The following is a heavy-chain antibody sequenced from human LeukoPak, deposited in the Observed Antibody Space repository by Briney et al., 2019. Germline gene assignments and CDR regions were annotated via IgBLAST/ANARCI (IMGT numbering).Heavy chain of an antibody. CDR1: GFTFSSYG. CDR3: AKDWRLDDY. V-gene: IGHV3-30*18. Sequence: GGSLRLSCAASGFTFSSYGMHWVRQAPGKGLEWVAVISYDGSNKSYGDSVKGRFTISRDNSENTLYLQMNSLRPEDTAVYCCAKDWRLDDYWGQGTLVTVSS. J-gene: IGHJ4*02. CDR2: ISYDGSNK. D-gene: IGHD6-19*01.